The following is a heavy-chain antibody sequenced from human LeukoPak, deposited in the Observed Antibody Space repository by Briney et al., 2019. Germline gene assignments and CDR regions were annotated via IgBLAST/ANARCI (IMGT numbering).Heavy chain of an antibody. J-gene: IGHJ4*02. Sequence: TLSLTCTVSGGSISSGDYYWSWIRQPPGKALEWLARIDWDDDKYYSTSLKTRLTISKDTSKNQVVLTMTNMDPVDTATYYCARLRDETDFDYWGQGTLVTVSS. V-gene: IGHV2-70*11. CDR3: ARLRDETDFDY. D-gene: IGHD3-9*01. CDR1: GGSISSGDYY. CDR2: IDWDDDK.